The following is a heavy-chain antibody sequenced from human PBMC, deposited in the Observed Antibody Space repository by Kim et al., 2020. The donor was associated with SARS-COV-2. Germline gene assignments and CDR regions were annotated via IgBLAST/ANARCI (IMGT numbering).Heavy chain of an antibody. CDR2: ISYDGSNK. V-gene: IGHV3-30*18. Sequence: GGSLRLSCAASGFTFSSYGMHWVRQAPGKGLEWVAVISYDGSNKYYADSVKGRFTISRDNSKNTLYLQMNSLRAEDTAVYYCAKGLIAVAGTGGVHYYYYGMDVWGQGTTVTVSS. CDR3: AKGLIAVAGTGGVHYYYYGMDV. D-gene: IGHD6-19*01. CDR1: GFTFSSYG. J-gene: IGHJ6*02.